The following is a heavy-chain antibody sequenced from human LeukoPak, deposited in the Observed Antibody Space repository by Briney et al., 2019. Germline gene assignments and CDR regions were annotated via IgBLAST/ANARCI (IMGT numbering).Heavy chain of an antibody. CDR2: IYYSGST. D-gene: IGHD3-22*01. J-gene: IGHJ6*02. CDR1: GGSISSYY. CDR3: ARVSDSSGSRRFYYYGMDV. V-gene: IGHV4-59*01. Sequence: SETLSLTCTVSGGSISSYYWRWIRQPPGKGVEGIGYIYYSGSTNYNPSLKSRVTISVATSKNQFSLKLSSVTAADTAVYYCARVSDSSGSRRFYYYGMDVWGQGTTVTVSS.